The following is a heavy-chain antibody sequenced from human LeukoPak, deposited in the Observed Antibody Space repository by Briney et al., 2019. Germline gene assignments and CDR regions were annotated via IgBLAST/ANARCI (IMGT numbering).Heavy chain of an antibody. J-gene: IGHJ5*02. CDR2: INWNGGST. CDR1: GFTFDDYG. Sequence: GGSLRLSCAASGFTFDDYGMSWVRQAPGRGLEWVSGINWNGGSTGYADSVKGRFTISRDNAKNSLYLQMNSLRAEDTALYHCARGAAGLFYGDYGTWFDPWGQGTLVTVSS. CDR3: ARGAAGLFYGDYGTWFDP. D-gene: IGHD4-17*01. V-gene: IGHV3-20*01.